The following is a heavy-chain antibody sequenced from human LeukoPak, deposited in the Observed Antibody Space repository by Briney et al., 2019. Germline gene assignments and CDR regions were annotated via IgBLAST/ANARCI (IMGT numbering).Heavy chain of an antibody. CDR2: INPSGGST. Sequence: ASVKVSCKASGYTFTGYYMHWVRQAPGQGLEWMGIINPSGGSTSYAQKFQGRVTMTRDTSTSTVYMELSSLRSEDTAVYYCANLAVAGTTDDAFDIWGQGTMVTVSS. CDR3: ANLAVAGTTDDAFDI. J-gene: IGHJ3*02. V-gene: IGHV1-46*01. D-gene: IGHD6-19*01. CDR1: GYTFTGYY.